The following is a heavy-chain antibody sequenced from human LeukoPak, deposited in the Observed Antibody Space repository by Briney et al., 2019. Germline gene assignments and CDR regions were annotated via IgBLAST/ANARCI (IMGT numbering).Heavy chain of an antibody. CDR1: GGSISSGSYC. CDR2: IHISGNT. CDR3: ARDLNYYGSGKPFDY. Sequence: SETLSLTCTVSGGSISSGSYCWSWIRQPAGKGLEWIGHIHISGNTNYNPSLKSRVTISVDTSKNQFSLKLTPMTAADTAVYYCARDLNYYGSGKPFDYWGQGTLVTVSS. V-gene: IGHV4-61*09. J-gene: IGHJ4*02. D-gene: IGHD3-10*01.